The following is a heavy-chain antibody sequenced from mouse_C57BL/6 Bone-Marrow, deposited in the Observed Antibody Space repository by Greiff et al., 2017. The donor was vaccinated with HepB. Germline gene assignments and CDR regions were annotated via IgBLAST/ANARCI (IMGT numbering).Heavy chain of an antibody. V-gene: IGHV1-81*01. CDR2: IYPRSGNT. CDR1: GYTFTSYG. CDR3: ARRSYDYFDY. Sequence: QVQLQHSGAELARPGASVKLSCKASGYTFTSYGISWVKQRTGQGLEWIGEIYPRSGNTYYNEKFKGKATLTADKSSSTAYMELRSLTSEDSAVYFCARRSYDYFDYWGQGTTLTVSS. J-gene: IGHJ2*01. D-gene: IGHD1-1*01.